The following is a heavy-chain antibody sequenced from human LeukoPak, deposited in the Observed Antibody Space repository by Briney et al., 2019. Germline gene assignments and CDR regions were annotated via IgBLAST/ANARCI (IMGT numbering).Heavy chain of an antibody. Sequence: SQTLSLTCAISGDRVSSNSAAWNWIRQSPSRGLEWLGRAYYRSKWYNDYAVSVKSRITINPDTSKNQFSLQLNSVTPEDTAVYYCARDADSSSYYYYYGMDVWGQGTTVTVS. CDR2: AYYRSKWYN. CDR1: GDRVSSNSAA. V-gene: IGHV6-1*01. J-gene: IGHJ6*02. CDR3: ARDADSSSYYYYYGMDV. D-gene: IGHD6-13*01.